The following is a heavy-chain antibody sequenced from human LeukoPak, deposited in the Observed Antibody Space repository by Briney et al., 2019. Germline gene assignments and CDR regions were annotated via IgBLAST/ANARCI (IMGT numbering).Heavy chain of an antibody. J-gene: IGHJ4*02. CDR1: GFSLTTYP. Sequence: GGSLRLSCAASGFSLTTYPMNWVRQVPGKGLEWVSHISSDGNTEYYADSVRVRFTMSRDNAKNSLDLHMNSLRTEDTAVYYCARDIVNGPFVTSLESWGQGALVTVSS. V-gene: IGHV3-48*03. D-gene: IGHD2-8*01. CDR3: ARDIVNGPFVTSLES. CDR2: ISSDGNTE.